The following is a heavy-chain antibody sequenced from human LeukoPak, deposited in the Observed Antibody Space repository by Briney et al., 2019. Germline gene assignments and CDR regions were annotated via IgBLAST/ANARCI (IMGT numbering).Heavy chain of an antibody. Sequence: GGSLRLSCAVSGLTFSNYWMHWVRQAPGKGLVWVSRINTDGSSANYADSVKGRFTISRDNAKNTLYLQMNSLRAEDTAVYYCARGTIYGLDAFDIWGQGTMVTVSS. D-gene: IGHD3-3*01. CDR3: ARGTIYGLDAFDI. J-gene: IGHJ3*02. V-gene: IGHV3-74*01. CDR2: INTDGSSA. CDR1: GLTFSNYW.